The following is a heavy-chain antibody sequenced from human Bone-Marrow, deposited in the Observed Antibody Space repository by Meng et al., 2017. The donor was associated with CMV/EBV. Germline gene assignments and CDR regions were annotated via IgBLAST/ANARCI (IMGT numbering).Heavy chain of an antibody. CDR1: GYTFTSYY. V-gene: IGHV1-46*01. Sequence: ASVKVSCKASGYTFTSYYMHWVRQAPGQGLEWMGIINPSGGSTSYAQKFQGRVTMTRDTSTSTVYMELSSLRSEDTAVYYCARGDVVVPAAILGMDYYYYYGMDVWGQGTTVTVSS. CDR3: ARGDVVVPAAILGMDYYYYYGMDV. D-gene: IGHD2-2*02. J-gene: IGHJ6*02. CDR2: INPSGGST.